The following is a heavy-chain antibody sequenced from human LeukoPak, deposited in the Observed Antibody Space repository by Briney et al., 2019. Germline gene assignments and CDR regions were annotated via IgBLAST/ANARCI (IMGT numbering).Heavy chain of an antibody. V-gene: IGHV3-23*01. CDR1: GFSFSRYV. Sequence: GGSLRLSCAASGFSFSRYVMSWVRQAPGKGLEWVSSISGSGHTYYADSVKGRFTVSRDNSNNTMYLQMSNLRAEDTAVYYCAKDRIALAGTCPDSWGQGTLVTVSS. CDR2: ISGSGHT. J-gene: IGHJ1*01. CDR3: AKDRIALAGTCPDS. D-gene: IGHD6-19*01.